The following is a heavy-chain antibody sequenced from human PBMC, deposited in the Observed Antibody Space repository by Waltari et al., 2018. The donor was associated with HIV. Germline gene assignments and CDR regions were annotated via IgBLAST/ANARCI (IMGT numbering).Heavy chain of an antibody. Sequence: QVQLQESGPGLVKPSETLSRTCTVSAGPISSHYWIWILQPAGKGLEWIGRIYTSGTTTYNPSLRSRVTMSVDTSKNQFSLKLSSVTAADTAVYYCARQFTTGTTIYHYYYGMDVWGQGTTVTVSS. D-gene: IGHD1-1*01. CDR3: ARQFTTGTTIYHYYYGMDV. V-gene: IGHV4-4*07. J-gene: IGHJ6*02. CDR1: AGPISSHY. CDR2: IYTSGTT.